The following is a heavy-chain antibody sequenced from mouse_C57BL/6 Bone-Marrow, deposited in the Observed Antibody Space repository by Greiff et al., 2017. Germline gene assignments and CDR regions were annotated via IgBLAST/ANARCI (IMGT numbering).Heavy chain of an antibody. D-gene: IGHD1-1*01. CDR3: ARGDALGSSADWYFDV. V-gene: IGHV1-63*01. Sequence: QVQLKESGAELVRPGTSVKMSCKASGYTFTNYWIGWAKQRPGHGLEWIGDIYPGGGYTNYNEKFKGKATLTADKSSSTAYMQFSSLTSEDFAIYYCARGDALGSSADWYFDVWGTGTTVTVSS. CDR2: IYPGGGYT. CDR1: GYTFTNYW. J-gene: IGHJ1*03.